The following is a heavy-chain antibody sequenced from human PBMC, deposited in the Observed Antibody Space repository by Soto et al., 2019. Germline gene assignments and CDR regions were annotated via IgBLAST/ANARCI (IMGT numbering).Heavy chain of an antibody. CDR3: ASGDSGYDPPDY. J-gene: IGHJ4*02. D-gene: IGHD5-12*01. CDR1: GYTFTSYG. Sequence: ASVKVSCKASGYTFTSYGISWVRQAPGQGLEWMGWISAYNGNTNYAQKLQGRVTMTTDTSTSTAYMELRSLRSDDAAVYYCASGDSGYDPPDYWGQGTLVTVSS. CDR2: ISAYNGNT. V-gene: IGHV1-18*01.